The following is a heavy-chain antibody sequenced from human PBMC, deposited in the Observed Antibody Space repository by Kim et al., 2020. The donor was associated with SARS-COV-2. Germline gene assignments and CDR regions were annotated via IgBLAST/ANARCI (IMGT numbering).Heavy chain of an antibody. Sequence: SETLSLTCAVSGGYISSSNWWSWVRQPPGKGLEWIGEIYHSGSTNYNPSLKSRVTISVDKSKNQFSLKLSSVTAADTAVYYCARSIVVVVAATEGYYYYGMDVWGQGTTVTVSS. CDR3: ARSIVVVVAATEGYYYYGMDV. CDR1: GGYISSSNW. D-gene: IGHD2-15*01. CDR2: IYHSGST. J-gene: IGHJ6*02. V-gene: IGHV4-4*02.